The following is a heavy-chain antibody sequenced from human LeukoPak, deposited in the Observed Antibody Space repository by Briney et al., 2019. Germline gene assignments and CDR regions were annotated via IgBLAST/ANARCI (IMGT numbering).Heavy chain of an antibody. D-gene: IGHD3-10*01. J-gene: IGHJ5*02. V-gene: IGHV3-23*01. CDR2: ILASGTT. CDR3: AKDLSFGDGKWEFDP. CDR1: GFNFGGFA. Sequence: GGSLRLSCAASGFNFGGFAMSWVRQTPGRGLEWVSGILASGTTYYADSVKGRFTISRDNSNNILFLQMNSLRVDDTAVCFCAKDLSFGDGKWEFDPWGPGTLVTV.